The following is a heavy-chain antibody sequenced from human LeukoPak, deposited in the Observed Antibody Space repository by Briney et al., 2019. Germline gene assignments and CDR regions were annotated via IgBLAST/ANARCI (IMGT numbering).Heavy chain of an antibody. V-gene: IGHV1-2*02. CDR2: INPNGGGT. CDR3: ARAHYDILTGYRPYYYYGMDV. Sequence: GASVKVSCKASGYTFTGYYMHWVRQAPGRGLEWMGWINPNGGGTNYAQKFQGRVTMTRDTSISTAYMELSRLRSDDTAVYYCARAHYDILTGYRPYYYYGMDVWGQGTTVTVSS. J-gene: IGHJ6*02. D-gene: IGHD3-9*01. CDR1: GYTFTGYY.